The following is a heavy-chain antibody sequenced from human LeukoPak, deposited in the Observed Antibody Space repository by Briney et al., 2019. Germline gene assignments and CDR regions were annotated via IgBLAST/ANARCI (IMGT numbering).Heavy chain of an antibody. J-gene: IGHJ4*02. Sequence: GGSLRLSCAASGFTFSSYSMNWVRQAPGKGLEWVSSISSSSSYIYYADSVKGRFTISRDNAKNSLYLQMNSLRAEDTAVYYCASSGYYYGSGSYALDYWGQGTLVTVPS. CDR2: ISSSSSYI. CDR1: GFTFSSYS. V-gene: IGHV3-21*01. D-gene: IGHD3-10*01. CDR3: ASSGYYYGSGSYALDY.